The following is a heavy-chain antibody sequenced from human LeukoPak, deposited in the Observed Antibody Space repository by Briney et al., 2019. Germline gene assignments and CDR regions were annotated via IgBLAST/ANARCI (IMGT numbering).Heavy chain of an antibody. CDR2: ISNDGGNR. CDR1: GFTFSNYA. Sequence: GRSLRLSCVASGFTSGFTFSNYALQWVGQAPGKGLGWVAFISNDGGNRYFANSVKGRFTISRDNSKNTVYLQMNSLGAEDTAVYYCADSDGYYYDVWGQGTLVTVS. V-gene: IGHV3-30-3*01. CDR3: ADSDGYYYDV. D-gene: IGHD2-15*01. J-gene: IGHJ4*02.